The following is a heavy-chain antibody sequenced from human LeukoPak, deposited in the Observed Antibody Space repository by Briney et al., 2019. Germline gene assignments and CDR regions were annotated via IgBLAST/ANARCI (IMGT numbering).Heavy chain of an antibody. CDR1: GNTFTSYD. CDR3: AGARRWLYNYQDY. CDR2: MNPNSGNT. D-gene: IGHD5-24*01. J-gene: IGHJ4*02. Sequence: ASVKVSCKASGNTFTSYDINWVRQATGQGLEWMGWMNPNSGNTGYAQKFQGRVTMTRNTSISTAYMELSSLRSEDTAVYYCAGARRWLYNYQDYWGQGTLVTVSS. V-gene: IGHV1-8*01.